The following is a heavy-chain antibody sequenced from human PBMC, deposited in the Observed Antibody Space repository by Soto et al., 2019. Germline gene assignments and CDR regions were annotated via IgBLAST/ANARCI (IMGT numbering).Heavy chain of an antibody. J-gene: IGHJ4*02. CDR3: ARAIGSGDYVDY. V-gene: IGHV4-59*01. Sequence: PSETLSLTCTVSGGSISSYYWSWIRQPPGKGLEWIGYIYYSGSTNYNPSLKSRVTISVDTSKNQFSLKLSSVTAADTAVYYCARAIGSGDYVDYWGQGTLVTVSS. CDR2: IYYSGST. D-gene: IGHD2-21*01. CDR1: GGSISSYY.